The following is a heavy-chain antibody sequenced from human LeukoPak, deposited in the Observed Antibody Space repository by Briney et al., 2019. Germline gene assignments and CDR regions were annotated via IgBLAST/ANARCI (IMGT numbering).Heavy chain of an antibody. V-gene: IGHV1-18*01. CDR2: ISTYNGNK. D-gene: IGHD2-21*01. CDR1: GHTFTSYA. Sequence: ASVKVSCKASGHTFTSYAITWLRLAPEQGPEWMGWISTYNGNKAYAQKIQGRVSMTTDTSTTTAYMELRDLRSDDTAIYYCARGSGGGEPTDYWGQGTLVTVSS. J-gene: IGHJ4*02. CDR3: ARGSGGGEPTDY.